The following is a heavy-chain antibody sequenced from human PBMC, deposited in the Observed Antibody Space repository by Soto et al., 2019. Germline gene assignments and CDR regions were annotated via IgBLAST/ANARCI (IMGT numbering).Heavy chain of an antibody. CDR2: ISWNSGSI. Sequence: GGSLRLSCAASGFTFDDYAMHWVRQAPGKGLEWVSGISWNSGSIGYADSVKGRFTISRDNAKNSLYLQMNSLRAEDTAVYYCERVSLTAAMSVWFDPWGQGTLVNVSS. CDR3: ERVSLTAAMSVWFDP. J-gene: IGHJ5*02. D-gene: IGHD2-2*01. V-gene: IGHV3-9*01. CDR1: GFTFDDYA.